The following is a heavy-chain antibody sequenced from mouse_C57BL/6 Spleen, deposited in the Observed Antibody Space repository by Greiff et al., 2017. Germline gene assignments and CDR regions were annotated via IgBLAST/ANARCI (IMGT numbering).Heavy chain of an antibody. CDR1: GYSITSGYY. CDR3: ASRPREYYFGG. CDR2: ISYDGST. J-gene: IGHJ2*01. Sequence: EVHLVESGPGLVKPSQSLSLTCSVTGYSITSGYYWNWIRQFPGNKLEWMGYISYDGSTNYNPSLKNQISITRYTSKNQFFLKLHSVTTEDTATYYCASRPREYYFGGWGKGTTLTVAS. V-gene: IGHV3-6*01.